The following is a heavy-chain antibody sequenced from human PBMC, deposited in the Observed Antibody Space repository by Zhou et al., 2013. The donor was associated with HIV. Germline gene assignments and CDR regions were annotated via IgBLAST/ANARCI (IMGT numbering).Heavy chain of an antibody. D-gene: IGHD6-6*01. V-gene: IGHV1-69*04. CDR1: GGTFSSYA. CDR2: IIPILGIA. CDR3: ARDRYSKSIAARRGWFDP. J-gene: IGHJ5*02. Sequence: QVQLVQSGAEVKKPGSSVKVSCKASGGTFSSYAISWVRQAPGQGLEWMGRIIPILGIANYAQKFQGRVTITADKSTSTAYMELSSLRSEDTAVYYCARDRYSKSIAARRGWFDPWGQGTLVTVSS.